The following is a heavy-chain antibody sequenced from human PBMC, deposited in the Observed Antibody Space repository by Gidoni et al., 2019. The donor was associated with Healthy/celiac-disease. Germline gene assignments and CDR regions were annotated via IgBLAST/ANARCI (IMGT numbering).Heavy chain of an antibody. Sequence: VAVIWYDGSNKYYADSVKGRFTISRDNSKNTLYLQMNSLRAEDTAVYYCARVSSSGSFDYWGQGTLVTVSS. V-gene: IGHV3-33*01. CDR2: IWYDGSNK. D-gene: IGHD1-26*01. CDR3: ARVSSSGSFDY. J-gene: IGHJ4*02.